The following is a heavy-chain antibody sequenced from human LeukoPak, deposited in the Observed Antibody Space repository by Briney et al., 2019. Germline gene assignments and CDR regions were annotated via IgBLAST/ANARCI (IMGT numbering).Heavy chain of an antibody. V-gene: IGHV3-73*01. CDR3: TRLSVREPFDY. D-gene: IGHD1-1*01. CDR2: IRSRANSYAT. J-gene: IGHJ4*02. Sequence: GGSLRLSCAASGFTFSGSAMHWVRQASGKGLEWVGRIRSRANSYATAYAASVKGRFTISRDDSKNTAYLQMNSLKTEDTAVYYCTRLSVREPFDYWGQGTLVTVSS. CDR1: GFTFSGSA.